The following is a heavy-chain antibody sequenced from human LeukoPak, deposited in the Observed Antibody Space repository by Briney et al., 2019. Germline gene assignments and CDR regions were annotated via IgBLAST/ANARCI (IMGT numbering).Heavy chain of an antibody. V-gene: IGHV5-51*01. D-gene: IGHD5-24*01. Sequence: ESLKISCKGSGYSFTSYWIGWVRQMPGKGLEWMGIIYPGDSDTRYSPSFQGQVTISADKSISTAYLQWSSLKASDTAMYYCARLSGFLEMATIPHFDYWGQGTLVTVSS. CDR2: IYPGDSDT. CDR1: GYSFTSYW. CDR3: ARLSGFLEMATIPHFDY. J-gene: IGHJ4*02.